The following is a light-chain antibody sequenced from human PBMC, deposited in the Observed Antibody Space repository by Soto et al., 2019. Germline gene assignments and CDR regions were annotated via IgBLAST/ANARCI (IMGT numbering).Light chain of an antibody. Sequence: EIVWTGSPGTLALSRGERATLSCRASQSVSSSSLAWYQQKRGQAPRLLIHDASSRATGIPDRFSGSGSGTDFTLTISRLEPEDFAVYYCQQYGGSPRTFGQGTKVDIK. CDR2: DAS. CDR3: QQYGGSPRT. V-gene: IGKV3-20*01. CDR1: QSVSSSS. J-gene: IGKJ1*01.